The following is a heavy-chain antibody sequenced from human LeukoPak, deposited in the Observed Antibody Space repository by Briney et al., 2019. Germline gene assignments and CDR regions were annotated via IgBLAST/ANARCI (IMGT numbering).Heavy chain of an antibody. CDR3: AKRTSGSSWYSSDS. J-gene: IGHJ4*02. CDR2: MSGDATST. Sequence: TGGSLRLSCAASGFTFSSFAMNWVRQAPGKGLEWVSTMSGDATSTYYADSVKGRFTISRDNSKNTLYLQMNSLRADDTAVYYCAKRTSGSSWYSSDSWGQGTLVTVSS. V-gene: IGHV3-23*01. CDR1: GFTFSSFA. D-gene: IGHD6-13*01.